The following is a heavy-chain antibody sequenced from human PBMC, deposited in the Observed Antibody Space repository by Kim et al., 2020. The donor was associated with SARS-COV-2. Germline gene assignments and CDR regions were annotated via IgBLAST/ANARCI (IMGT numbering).Heavy chain of an antibody. D-gene: IGHD2-8*02. CDR1: GYTFTDYY. CDR2: INPDSGDT. CDR3: ARYTAGSTRVDP. J-gene: IGHJ5*02. V-gene: IGHV1-2*02. Sequence: ASVKVSCRASGYTFTDYYIHWVRQAPGQGLEWMGWINPDSGDTRIIEKFQGRVTMTRDTSITTAYMELSSLTSDDTAVFYCARYTAGSTRVDPWGQGSLVTVSS.